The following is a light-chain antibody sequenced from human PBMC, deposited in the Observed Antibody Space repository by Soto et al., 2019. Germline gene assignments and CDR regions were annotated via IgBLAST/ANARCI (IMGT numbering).Light chain of an antibody. CDR1: QSVNIN. J-gene: IGKJ4*01. CDR2: GAS. Sequence: EIVMTQSPVTLSASPGERVTLSCRASQSVNINLAWYQQRHGQAPRVLIYGASNRASGIPDKFSGSGSGTDFTLTIRSLEPDDFALYFCQQYKDWPPLTFGGGNRVEIK. V-gene: IGKV3D-15*01. CDR3: QQYKDWPPLT.